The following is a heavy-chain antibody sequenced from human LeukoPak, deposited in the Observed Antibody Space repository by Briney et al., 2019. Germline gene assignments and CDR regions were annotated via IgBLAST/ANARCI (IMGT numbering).Heavy chain of an antibody. CDR2: ISGSGGSA. V-gene: IGHV3-23*01. CDR1: GFTFSNDV. CDR3: AKPRSGTGYYYGMDV. J-gene: IGHJ6*04. Sequence: GGSLRLSCAASGFTFSNDVMNWGRDAPGKGLEWVSAISGSGGSAYYADSVKGRFSISRDNSKNTLDLQMNSLRAEDTAVYYCAKPRSGTGYYYGMDVWGKGTTVTVSS. D-gene: IGHD3-3*01.